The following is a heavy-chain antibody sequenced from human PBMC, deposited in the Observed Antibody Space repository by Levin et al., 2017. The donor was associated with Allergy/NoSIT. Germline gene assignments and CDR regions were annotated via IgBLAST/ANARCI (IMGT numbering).Heavy chain of an antibody. V-gene: IGHV4-59*03. Sequence: SQTLSLTCSVSGGSFYNYFWGWIRQPPGKGLEFIGYIYNSGSTMYNPSLESRISMSVDTSKEQFSLHMTSVTAADTAVYYCVRKADTGEYVGAFDIWGQGTMVSVS. J-gene: IGHJ3*02. CDR3: VRKADTGEYVGAFDI. CDR2: IYNSGST. CDR1: GGSFYNYF. D-gene: IGHD1-14*01.